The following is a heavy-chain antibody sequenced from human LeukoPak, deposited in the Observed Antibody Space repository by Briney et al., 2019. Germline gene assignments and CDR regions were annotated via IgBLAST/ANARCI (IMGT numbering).Heavy chain of an antibody. CDR1: GYTFTGYY. D-gene: IGHD3-22*01. Sequence: SVKVSCKASGYTFTGYYMHWVRQAPGQGLEWMGGIIPIFATANYAQKFQGRVTITADESTSTAYMELSSLRSEDTAVYYCARGPITTRSHFDYWGQGTLVTVSS. J-gene: IGHJ4*02. CDR3: ARGPITTRSHFDY. CDR2: IIPIFATA. V-gene: IGHV1-69*13.